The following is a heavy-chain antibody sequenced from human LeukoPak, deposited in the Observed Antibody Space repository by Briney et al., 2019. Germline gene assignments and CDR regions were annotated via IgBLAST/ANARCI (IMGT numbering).Heavy chain of an antibody. J-gene: IGHJ1*01. CDR2: ISGSGDNT. CDR1: GFTFSSYA. CDR3: AKTVGSGDFRPPDH. D-gene: IGHD3-22*01. Sequence: GGSLRLSCAASGFTFSSYAMSWVRQPPGKGLEWVSGISGSGDNTYYADSVKGRFTISTDNSKNTLYLQMNSLRAEDTAVYYCAKTVGSGDFRPPDHWGQGTLVTVSS. V-gene: IGHV3-23*01.